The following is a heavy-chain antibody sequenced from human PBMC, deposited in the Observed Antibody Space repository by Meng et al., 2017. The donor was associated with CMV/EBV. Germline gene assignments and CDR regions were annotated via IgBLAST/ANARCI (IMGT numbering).Heavy chain of an antibody. V-gene: IGHV3-13*01. J-gene: IGHJ4*02. CDR2: IGTAGDT. CDR3: ARARAGGSYVDY. D-gene: IGHD1-26*01. CDR1: GFPFSSYD. Sequence: LTCAASGFPFSSYDMHWVRQATGKGLEWVSAIGTAGDTYYPGSVKGRFTISRENAKNSLYLQMNSLRAGDTAVYYCARARAGGSYVDYWGQGTLVTVSS.